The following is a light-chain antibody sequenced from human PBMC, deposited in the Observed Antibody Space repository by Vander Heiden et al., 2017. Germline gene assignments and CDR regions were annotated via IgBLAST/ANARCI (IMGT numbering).Light chain of an antibody. V-gene: IGKV1-33*01. J-gene: IGKJ2*01. CDR1: QDITNR. CDR2: DAS. Sequence: DIQMTQSPSSLPASVGDRVSLTCQASQDITNRLNWYQQKPGKAPNLLIYDASNLETGVPSRFGGSGSGTHFTFTIDSLQPEDFATYYCQQYDNLPYTFGQGTKLDIK. CDR3: QQYDNLPYT.